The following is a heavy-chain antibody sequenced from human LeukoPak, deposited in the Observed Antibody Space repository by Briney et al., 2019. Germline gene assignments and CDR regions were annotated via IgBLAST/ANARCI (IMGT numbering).Heavy chain of an antibody. CDR2: INHSGST. J-gene: IGHJ4*02. Sequence: SETLSLTCAVYGGSFSGYYWSWIRQPPGKGLEWIGEINHSGSTNYNPSLKSRVTISVDTSKNQLSLKLSSVTAADTAVYYCAIRRAGYNSIDYWGQGTLVTVSS. D-gene: IGHD5-24*01. CDR1: GGSFSGYY. CDR3: AIRRAGYNSIDY. V-gene: IGHV4-34*01.